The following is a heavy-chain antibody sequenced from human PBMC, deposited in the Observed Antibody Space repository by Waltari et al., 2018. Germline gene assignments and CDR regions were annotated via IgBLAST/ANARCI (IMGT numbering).Heavy chain of an antibody. J-gene: IGHJ4*02. V-gene: IGHV1-69*02. CDR3: ARSEGIAVAGNFDY. D-gene: IGHD6-19*01. Sequence: QVQLVQSGAEVKKPGSSVKVSCKASGGTFSSYTISWVRQAPGQGLEWMGRFSPILGIANYAQKFQGRVTITADKSTSTAYMELSSLRSEDTAVYYCARSEGIAVAGNFDYWGQGTLVTVSS. CDR1: GGTFSSYT. CDR2: FSPILGIA.